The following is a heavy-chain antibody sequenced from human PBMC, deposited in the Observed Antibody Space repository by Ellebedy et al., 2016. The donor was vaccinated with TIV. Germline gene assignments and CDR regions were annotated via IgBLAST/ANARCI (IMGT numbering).Heavy chain of an antibody. D-gene: IGHD2/OR15-2a*01. J-gene: IGHJ4*02. CDR1: GFTFSSYW. CDR2: IYSGGST. V-gene: IGHV3-53*01. CDR3: ARGVLSGY. Sequence: GESLKISCAASGFTFSSYWMYWVRQAPGKGLEWVSVIYSGGSTYYADSVKGRFTISRDNSKNTVYLQMNSLRAEDTAVYYCARGVLSGYWGQGTLVTVSS.